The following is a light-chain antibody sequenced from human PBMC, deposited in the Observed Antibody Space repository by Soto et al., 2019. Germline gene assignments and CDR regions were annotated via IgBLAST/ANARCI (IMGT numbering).Light chain of an antibody. Sequence: DIQLTQTPSSLSASVGDRVTITCRASQGISSHLGWYQQKPGKAPNLLIYDASTLHSGVPSRFSGGGSGTDFTLTISSLQPEDFATYYCQQVNVYPSTFGRGSMVDIK. CDR1: QGISSH. J-gene: IGKJ4*01. V-gene: IGKV1-9*01. CDR3: QQVNVYPST. CDR2: DAS.